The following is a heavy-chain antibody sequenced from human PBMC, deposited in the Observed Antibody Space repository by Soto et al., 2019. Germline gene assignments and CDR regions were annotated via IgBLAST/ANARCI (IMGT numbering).Heavy chain of an antibody. CDR1: GFSLSTSGVG. CDR3: AHSLRGYSSGSAFDY. J-gene: IGHJ4*02. CDR2: IYWDDDK. V-gene: IGHV2-5*02. D-gene: IGHD6-19*01. Sequence: QITLKESCPTLVKPTQTLTLTCTFSGFSLSTSGVGVGWLRQPPGKALEWLALIYWDDDKRYSPSLKSRLTIAKDTSKNQVVLTMTNMDPVDTATYYCAHSLRGYSSGSAFDYWGQGTLVTVSS.